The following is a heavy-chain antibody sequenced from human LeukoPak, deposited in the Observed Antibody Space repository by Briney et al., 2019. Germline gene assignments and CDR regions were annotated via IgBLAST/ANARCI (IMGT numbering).Heavy chain of an antibody. Sequence: PSETLSLTCVVYGGSFSGYSWNWIRQPPGKGLEWIGEINHSGSTNYNPSLKSRVTISVDTSKNQFSLKLSSVTAADTAVYYCAREGGPYRPLDYSGQGTLVTVSS. CDR3: AREGGPYRPLDY. CDR2: INHSGST. CDR1: GGSFSGYS. J-gene: IGHJ4*02. V-gene: IGHV4-34*01.